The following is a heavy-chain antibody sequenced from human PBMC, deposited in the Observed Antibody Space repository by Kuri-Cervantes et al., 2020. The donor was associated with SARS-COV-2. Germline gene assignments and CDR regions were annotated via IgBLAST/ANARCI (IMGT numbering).Heavy chain of an antibody. D-gene: IGHD2-2*01. Sequence: SETLSLTCRVSGGYMSNYWSWIRQPPGKGLEWIGYIYYIGSTKYNPSLNSRVTMSVEASKFQISLKLSSVTAADTAVYYCARANIVVVPAALGAIIYYYYYMDVWGKGTTVTVSS. V-gene: IGHV4-59*12. CDR1: GGYMSNY. CDR3: ARANIVVVPAALGAIIYYYYYMDV. CDR2: IYYIGST. J-gene: IGHJ6*03.